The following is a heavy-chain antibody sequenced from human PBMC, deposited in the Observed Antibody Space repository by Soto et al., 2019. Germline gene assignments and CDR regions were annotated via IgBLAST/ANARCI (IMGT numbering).Heavy chain of an antibody. D-gene: IGHD3-16*01. V-gene: IGHV3-30-3*01. CDR2: ISYDGDNK. J-gene: IGHJ6*02. CDR1: GFTFRNYA. CDR3: ARPWGQLSTYYYGMDT. Sequence: QVQLVESGGGVVQPGRSLTLSCAASGFTFRNYAMHWVRQAPGKGLEWVATISYDGDNKYYTDSVKGPFTISRDNSKNALYLQMNSLRPEDTAVYYCARPWGQLSTYYYGMDTCDQGPTVTVA.